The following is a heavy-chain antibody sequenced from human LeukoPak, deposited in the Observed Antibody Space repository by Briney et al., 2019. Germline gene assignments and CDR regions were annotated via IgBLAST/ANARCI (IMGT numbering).Heavy chain of an antibody. V-gene: IGHV3-7*03. D-gene: IGHD2-2*01. CDR1: GFTFSSYW. Sequence: PGGSLRLSCAASGFTFSSYWMSWVRQAPGKGLEWVANIKQDGSEKYYVDSVKGRFTISRDNSKNTLYLQMNSLRAEDTAVYYCAKDPEYLSHFDYWGQGTLVTVSS. CDR2: IKQDGSEK. J-gene: IGHJ4*02. CDR3: AKDPEYLSHFDY.